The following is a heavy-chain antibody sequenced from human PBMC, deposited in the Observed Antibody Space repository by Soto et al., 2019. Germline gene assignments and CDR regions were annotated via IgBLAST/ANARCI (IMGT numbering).Heavy chain of an antibody. CDR2: ISYDGSNK. Sequence: QVQLVESGGGVVQPGRSLRLSCAASGFTFSSYGMHWVRQAPGKGLEWVAVISYDGSNKYYADSVKGRFTISRDNSKNTLYLQMNSLRAEDTAVYYCAKDLGVRGDDAFDIWGQGTMVTVSS. D-gene: IGHD3-10*01. J-gene: IGHJ3*02. V-gene: IGHV3-30*18. CDR1: GFTFSSYG. CDR3: AKDLGVRGDDAFDI.